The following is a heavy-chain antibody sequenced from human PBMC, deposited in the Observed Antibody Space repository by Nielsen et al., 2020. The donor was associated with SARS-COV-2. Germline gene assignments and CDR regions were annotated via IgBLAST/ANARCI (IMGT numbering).Heavy chain of an antibody. CDR2: IIPILGIA. D-gene: IGHD1-7*01. J-gene: IGHJ6*03. V-gene: IGHV1-69*04. Sequence: WVRQAPGQGLEWMGRIIPILGIANYAQKFQGRVTITADKSTSTAHMELSSLRSEDTAVYYCARGGVELQTYYYYYMDVWGKGTTVTVSS. CDR3: ARGGVELQTYYYYYMDV.